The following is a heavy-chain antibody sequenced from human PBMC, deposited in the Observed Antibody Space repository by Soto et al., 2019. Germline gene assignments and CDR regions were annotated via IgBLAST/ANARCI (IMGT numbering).Heavy chain of an antibody. D-gene: IGHD3-22*01. V-gene: IGHV4-34*12. Sequence: SETLSLTCTVYAESFSGYYWSWIRQPPGRGLEWIGEIFHGGHTNYNPSLKSRVTISVDTSKNHFSLELTSVTAADTAVYYCARPHYDSNTFYSFFDYWDQGTLVTVSS. CDR2: IFHGGHT. CDR1: AESFSGYY. CDR3: ARPHYDSNTFYSFFDY. J-gene: IGHJ4*02.